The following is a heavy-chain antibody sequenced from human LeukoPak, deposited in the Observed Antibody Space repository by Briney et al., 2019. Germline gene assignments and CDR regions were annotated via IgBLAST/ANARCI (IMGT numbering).Heavy chain of an antibody. V-gene: IGHV4-59*01. CDR2: IYYSGST. J-gene: IGHJ6*03. Sequence: PSETLSLTCTVSGGSISSYYWSWIRQPPGKGLEWIGYIYYSGSTNYNPSLKSRVTMSVDTSKNQFSLKLSSVTAADTAVYYCARDLGQQLVRPYYYYYMDVWGEGTTVTVSS. D-gene: IGHD6-13*01. CDR3: ARDLGQQLVRPYYYYYMDV. CDR1: GGSISSYY.